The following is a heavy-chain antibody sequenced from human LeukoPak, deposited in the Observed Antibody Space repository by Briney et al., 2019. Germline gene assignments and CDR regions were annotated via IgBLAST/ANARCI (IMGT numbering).Heavy chain of an antibody. Sequence: GSLRLSCAASGFTISSNYMNWVRQAPGKGLDWVSVISDGGSTYYADSVKGRFTISRDNAKNSLYLQMNSLRAEDTAVYYCARAYSGWYYFDYWGQGTLVTVSS. V-gene: IGHV3-53*01. J-gene: IGHJ4*02. CDR3: ARAYSGWYYFDY. CDR2: ISDGGST. CDR1: GFTISSNY. D-gene: IGHD6-19*01.